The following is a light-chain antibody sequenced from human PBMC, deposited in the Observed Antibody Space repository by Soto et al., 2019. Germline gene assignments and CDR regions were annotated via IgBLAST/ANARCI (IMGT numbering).Light chain of an antibody. CDR2: GAS. V-gene: IGKV3-20*01. J-gene: IGKJ2*01. Sequence: ENVLTQSPGTLSLSPGERATLSCRASQSVSSNFLAWYQQKPGQAPRLIIYGASTRAAGVPDRFSGSGSGTDFTLTITGLEPEYFAVYYCQQYGRSPLLYTFGQGTKL. CDR3: QQYGRSPLLYT. CDR1: QSVSSNF.